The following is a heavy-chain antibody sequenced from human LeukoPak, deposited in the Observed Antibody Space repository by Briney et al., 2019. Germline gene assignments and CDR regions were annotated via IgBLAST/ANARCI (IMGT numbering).Heavy chain of an antibody. J-gene: IGHJ4*02. D-gene: IGHD2/OR15-2a*01. CDR2: ISSSGSHI. V-gene: IGHV3-21*01. Sequence: GGSLRLSCAASGFTFSSYSMNWVRQAPGKGLEWVSSISSSGSHIYYADSVKGRFTISRDNAKKSLYLQMNSLRDEDTAVYYCATQILLCHYYWGQGTLVTVSS. CDR1: GFTFSSYS. CDR3: ATQILLCHYY.